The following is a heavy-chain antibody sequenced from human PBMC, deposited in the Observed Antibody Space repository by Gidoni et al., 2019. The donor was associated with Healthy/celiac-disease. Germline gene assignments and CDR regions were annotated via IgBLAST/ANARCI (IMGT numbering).Heavy chain of an antibody. Sequence: QVQLVQSGAEVKKPGSSVKVSCKASGGTLSSYAISWVRQAPGQGLAWMGGIIPIFGTANYAQKFQGRVTITADESTSTAYMELSSLRSEDTAVYYCARALGSLALYGDYGGGSYFDYWGQGTLVTVSS. J-gene: IGHJ4*02. CDR1: GGTLSSYA. D-gene: IGHD4-17*01. CDR2: IIPIFGTA. V-gene: IGHV1-69*01. CDR3: ARALGSLALYGDYGGGSYFDY.